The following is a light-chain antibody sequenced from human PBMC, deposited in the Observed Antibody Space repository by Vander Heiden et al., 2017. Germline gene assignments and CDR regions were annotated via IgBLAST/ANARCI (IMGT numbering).Light chain of an antibody. J-gene: IGKJ1*01. CDR1: QSIDSS. CDR3: QQTYGSPPWP. CDR2: ASS. Sequence: IQMTQSQSSLSASVGDSVTIACRSIQSIDSSVSWYQQKPGKAPKLLIYASSSLPGGVPSRFSGTGSGTDFTLTISPLQPEDIATYYCQQTYGSPPWPFGQETKVQVK. V-gene: IGKV1-39*01.